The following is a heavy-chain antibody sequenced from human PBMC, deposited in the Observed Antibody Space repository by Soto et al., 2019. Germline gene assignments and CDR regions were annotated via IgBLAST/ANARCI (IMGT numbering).Heavy chain of an antibody. CDR3: ARWSPLYGMDV. V-gene: IGHV4-30-2*01. CDR2: IYDNGNT. D-gene: IGHD3-3*01. Sequence: QLQLQESGSGLVKPSQTLSLMCDVSGGSITRGGYSWSWIQQLPGKGLEWLGYIYDNGNTYYNASLKSRVTISVDRSKNQFSLNLTSVTAADTAVYYCARWSPLYGMDVWGQGATVTVSS. CDR1: GGSITRGGYS. J-gene: IGHJ6*02.